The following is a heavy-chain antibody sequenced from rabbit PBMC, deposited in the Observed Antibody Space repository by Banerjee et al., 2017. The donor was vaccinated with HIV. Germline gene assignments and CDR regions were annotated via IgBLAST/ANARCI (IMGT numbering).Heavy chain of an antibody. V-gene: IGHV1S45*01. Sequence: QEQLKESGGGLVQPGASLTLTCTASGFSFSSSYYMCWVRQAPGKGLEWIACIYAGSSGSTYYASWAKGRFTISKTSSTTVTLQMTSLTAADTATYFCARDGDWLDLWGPGTLVTVS. CDR1: GFSFSSSYY. CDR2: IYAGSSGST. CDR3: ARDGDWLDL. D-gene: IGHD7-1*01. J-gene: IGHJ6*01.